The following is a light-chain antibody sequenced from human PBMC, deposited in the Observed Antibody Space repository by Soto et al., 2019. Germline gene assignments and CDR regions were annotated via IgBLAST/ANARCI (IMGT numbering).Light chain of an antibody. V-gene: IGLV2-14*03. Sequence: QSALTQPASVSGSPGQSITISCTGTSSDVGAYIYVSWYQQFPGKAPKLILYNVNNRPSGVSDRFSGSKSGNTASLTISGLQAEDEADYYCSSYTTSFTLVFGGGTKVTVL. CDR1: SSDVGAYIY. CDR3: SSYTTSFTLV. J-gene: IGLJ2*01. CDR2: NVN.